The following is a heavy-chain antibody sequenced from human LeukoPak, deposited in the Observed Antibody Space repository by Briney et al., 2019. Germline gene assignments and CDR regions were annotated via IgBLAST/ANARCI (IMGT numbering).Heavy chain of an antibody. V-gene: IGHV1-46*01. CDR3: AREGFLITMVRGVSYYYMDV. D-gene: IGHD3-10*01. CDR1: GYTFTSYY. Sequence: ASVKVSCKASGYTFTSYYMHWVRQAPGQGLEWMGIINPSGGSTSYAQKFQGRVTMTRDMSTSTVYMELSSLRSEDTAAYYCAREGFLITMVRGVSYYYMDVWGKGTTVTVSS. CDR2: INPSGGST. J-gene: IGHJ6*03.